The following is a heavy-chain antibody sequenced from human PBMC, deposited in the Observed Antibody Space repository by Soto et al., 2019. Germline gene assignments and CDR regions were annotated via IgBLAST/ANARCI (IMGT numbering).Heavy chain of an antibody. CDR3: ARGRASGSYYLLDY. V-gene: IGHV1-8*01. D-gene: IGHD3-10*01. Sequence: ASVKVSCKASGDTFTTYDINWVRHATGHGLEWMGWINPNSGNIGYAQRFQGRVTMTRDTAIRTAYMEVSSLRSDDTAVYYCARGRASGSYYLLDYWGQGTLVTVS. CDR2: INPNSGNI. CDR1: GDTFTTYD. J-gene: IGHJ4*02.